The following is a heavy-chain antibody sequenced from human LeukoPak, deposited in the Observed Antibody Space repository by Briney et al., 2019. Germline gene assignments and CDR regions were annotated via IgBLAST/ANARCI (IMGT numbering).Heavy chain of an antibody. CDR3: ARDLSPVVRASPMGY. D-gene: IGHD3-10*01. V-gene: IGHV3-30*03. CDR1: GFTFTSYG. CDR2: ITYDGYYK. Sequence: GGSLRLSCAASGFTFTSYGMHWVRQAPGKGLEWVALITYDGYYKYYSDSVKGRFTISSDTSKNTLYLQMNSLGAEDTAVCYCARDLSPVVRASPMGYWGQGTLVTVSS. J-gene: IGHJ4*02.